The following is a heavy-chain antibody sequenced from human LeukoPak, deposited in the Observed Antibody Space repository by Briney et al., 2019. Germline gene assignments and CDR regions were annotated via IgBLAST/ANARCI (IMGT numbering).Heavy chain of an antibody. CDR1: GYTFTSYG. V-gene: IGHV1-18*01. CDR3: ARDFDSSVYYYDY. J-gene: IGHJ4*02. Sequence: ASVKVSCKASGYTFTSYGISWVRQAPGQGLEWMGWISGYNGNTKYAQKVQGRLTMTTDTSTSIAYMELRSLRSDDTAVYYCARDFDSSVYYYDYWGQGTLVSVSS. CDR2: ISGYNGNT. D-gene: IGHD3-22*01.